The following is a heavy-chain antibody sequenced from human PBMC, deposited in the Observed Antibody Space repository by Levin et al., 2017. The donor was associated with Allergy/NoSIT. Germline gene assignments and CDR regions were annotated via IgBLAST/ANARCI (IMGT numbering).Heavy chain of an antibody. V-gene: IGHV1-46*01. CDR3: ARAALPGVDDAFGL. D-gene: IGHD3-3*01. Sequence: GASVKVSCKASGYALTSYYLHWVRQAPGQGLEWVGIINPSSGDTNCAQKFQGRVTLTRDTSTSTLYMELNSLTSQDTAVYYCARAALPGVDDAFGLWGQGTMVTVSS. J-gene: IGHJ3*01. CDR2: INPSSGDT. CDR1: GYALTSYY.